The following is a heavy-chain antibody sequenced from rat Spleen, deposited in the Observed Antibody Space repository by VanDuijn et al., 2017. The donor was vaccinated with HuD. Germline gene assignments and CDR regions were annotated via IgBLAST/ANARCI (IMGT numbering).Heavy chain of an antibody. CDR1: GFTFDDYG. CDR2: ISSGGGGT. D-gene: IGHD1-9*01. CDR3: ARRHYGYTDYFDY. V-gene: IGHV5-29*01. J-gene: IGHJ2*01. Sequence: EVQLVESGGGLVQPGRSLKLSCAASGFTFDDYGMAWVRQAPKNGLEWVASISSGGGGTYYPDSVKGRFTISRDNAKSSLYLQMDSLRSEDTATYYCARRHYGYTDYFDYWGQGVMVTVSS.